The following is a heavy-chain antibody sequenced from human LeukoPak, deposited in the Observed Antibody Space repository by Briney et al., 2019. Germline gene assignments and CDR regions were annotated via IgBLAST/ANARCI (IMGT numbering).Heavy chain of an antibody. D-gene: IGHD1-26*01. Sequence: GGSLRLSCAVSGVTFSNYCMHWVRQAPGEGLVWVSRINSDGSSTDYADSVRGRFTISRDNSKNSLYLQMNSLRTEDTALYYCAKMSEVGATLDAFVIWGQGTMVTVSS. CDR3: AKMSEVGATLDAFVI. CDR1: GVTFSNYC. V-gene: IGHV3-74*01. J-gene: IGHJ3*02. CDR2: INSDGSST.